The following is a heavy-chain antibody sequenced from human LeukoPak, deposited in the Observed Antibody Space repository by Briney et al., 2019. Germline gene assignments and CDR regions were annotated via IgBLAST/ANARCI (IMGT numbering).Heavy chain of an antibody. CDR1: GVSTSDSY. J-gene: IGHJ1*01. CDR3: ARGRRNVVITTYFQH. CDR2: IFHTGDS. D-gene: IGHD3-22*01. V-gene: IGHV4-59*12. Sequence: PSETLSLTCTVSGVSTSDSYWSWIRQPPGKGLEWIGYIFHTGDSHHNPSFRSRVSISLDTSKDQISLKLSSVTAADTAVYYCARGRRNVVITTYFQHWGQGTLVTVSS.